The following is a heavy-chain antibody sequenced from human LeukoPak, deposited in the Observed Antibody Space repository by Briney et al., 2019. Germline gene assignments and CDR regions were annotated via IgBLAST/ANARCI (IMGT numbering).Heavy chain of an antibody. D-gene: IGHD3-22*01. J-gene: IGHJ5*02. CDR2: ISYDGSNK. CDR3: AKDRYYYDSSGWSP. V-gene: IGHV3-30*18. CDR1: GFTFSSYG. Sequence: PGGSLRLSCAASGFTFSSYGMHWVRQAPGKGLEWVAVISYDGSNKYYADYVKGRFTISRDNSKNTLYLQMNSLRAEDTAVYYCAKDRYYYDSSGWSPWGQGTLVTVSS.